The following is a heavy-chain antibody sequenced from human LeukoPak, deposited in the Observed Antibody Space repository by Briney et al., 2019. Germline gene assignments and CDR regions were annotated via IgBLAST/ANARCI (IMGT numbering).Heavy chain of an antibody. CDR1: RFTFSSYS. Sequence: GGSLRLSCAASRFTFSSYSMNWVRQAPGKGLEWVSSISSSSSYIYYADSVKGRFTISRDNAKNSLYLQMNSLRVDDAAVYYCAKAPRFGDHAAEYFYYYMDVWGKGTTVTVSS. CDR3: AKAPRFGDHAAEYFYYYMDV. V-gene: IGHV3-21*04. D-gene: IGHD3-16*01. CDR2: ISSSSSYI. J-gene: IGHJ6*03.